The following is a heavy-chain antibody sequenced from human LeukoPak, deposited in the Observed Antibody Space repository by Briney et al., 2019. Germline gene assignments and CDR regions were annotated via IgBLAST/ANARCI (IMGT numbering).Heavy chain of an antibody. Sequence: GGSLRLSCAASGFTFSSYAMSWVRQAPGKGLEWVSAISGSGGSTYYADSVKGRFTISRDNSKNTLYLQMNSLRAEDTAVYYCAKDPWPSYCYDSSGPTTVDYWGQGTLVTVSS. D-gene: IGHD3-22*01. CDR2: ISGSGGST. J-gene: IGHJ4*02. CDR3: AKDPWPSYCYDSSGPTTVDY. CDR1: GFTFSSYA. V-gene: IGHV3-23*01.